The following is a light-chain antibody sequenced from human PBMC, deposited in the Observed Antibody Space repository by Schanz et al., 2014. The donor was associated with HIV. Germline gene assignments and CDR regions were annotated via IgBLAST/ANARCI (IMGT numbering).Light chain of an antibody. CDR1: QNIGRW. CDR2: QAS. V-gene: IGKV1-5*03. J-gene: IGKJ1*01. Sequence: DIQMTQSPSTLSASVGDRVTITCRASQNIGRWLTWYQQKPGKAPNLLIYQASILKTGVPSRFSGSGSVTEFNLTISSLRPDDFGTYFCHQYDSSSWTFGQGTKVEI. CDR3: HQYDSSSWT.